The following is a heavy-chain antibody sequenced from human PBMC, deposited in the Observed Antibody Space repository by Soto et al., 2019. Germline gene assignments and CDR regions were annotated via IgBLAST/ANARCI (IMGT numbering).Heavy chain of an antibody. J-gene: IGHJ5*02. Sequence: QVPLVQSGAEVKKPGSSVTVSCKASGGTFSSYAIHWVRQAPGQGLEWMGGIIPMYGPAKYAQRFQGRVTITANKSPTTVSMRLPSLQSQNTAAYYCARVTSMFRGAIENWFDPGGTEPWSPSPQ. D-gene: IGHD3-10*01. CDR1: GGTFSSYA. CDR2: IIPMYGPA. V-gene: IGHV1-69*06. CDR3: ARVTSMFRGAIENWFDP.